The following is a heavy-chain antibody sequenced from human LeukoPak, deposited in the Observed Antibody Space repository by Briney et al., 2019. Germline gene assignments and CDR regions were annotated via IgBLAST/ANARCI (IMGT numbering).Heavy chain of an antibody. CDR1: GGSFSGYY. V-gene: IGHV4-34*01. Sequence: LSLTCAAYGGSFSGYYWSWIRQPPGKGLEWIGEINHSGSTNYNPSLKSPVTISVDTSKNQFSLKLSSVTAADTAVYYCARLLGTNGVSRYYYYYMDVWGKGTTVTVSS. J-gene: IGHJ6*03. CDR3: ARLLGTNGVSRYYYYYMDV. D-gene: IGHD2-8*01. CDR2: INHSGST.